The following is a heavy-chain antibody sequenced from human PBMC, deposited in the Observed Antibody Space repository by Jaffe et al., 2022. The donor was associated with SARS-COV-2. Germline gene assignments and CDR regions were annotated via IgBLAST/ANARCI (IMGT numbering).Heavy chain of an antibody. V-gene: IGHV3-21*01. Sequence: EVQLVESGGGLVKPGGSLRLSCAASGFTFSSYSMNWVRQAPGKGLEWVSSISSSSSYIYYADSVKGRFTISRDNAKNSLYLQMNSLRAEDTAVYYCARDFSPGPYFDYWGQGTLVTVSS. CDR1: GFTFSSYS. CDR2: ISSSSSYI. CDR3: ARDFSPGPYFDY. J-gene: IGHJ4*02.